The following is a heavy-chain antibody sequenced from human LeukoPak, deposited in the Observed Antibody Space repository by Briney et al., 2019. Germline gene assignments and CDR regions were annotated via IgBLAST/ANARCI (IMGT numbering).Heavy chain of an antibody. CDR3: ATSVDTAAGPY. CDR2: IKGDGSAQ. Sequence: PGGSLRLSCAASGFSFSSYWMTCVRQAPGKGLKWVANIKGDGSAQFYVDSVKGRFAISRDNARNSLYLHMNSLRDEDTAVYYCATSVDTAAGPYWGQGTLVTVSS. D-gene: IGHD5-18*01. CDR1: GFSFSSYW. V-gene: IGHV3-7*01. J-gene: IGHJ4*02.